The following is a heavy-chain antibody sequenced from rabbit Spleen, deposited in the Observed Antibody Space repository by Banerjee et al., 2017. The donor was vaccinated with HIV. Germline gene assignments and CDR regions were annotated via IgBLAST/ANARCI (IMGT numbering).Heavy chain of an antibody. CDR2: IYTGNGKT. Sequence: QEQLVASGGGLVQPGASLTLTCTGSGFSFSSSYAMCCVRQAPGKGLEWIGCIYTGNGKTSYASWPKGRFTISKTSSTTVTLQMTSLTAADTATYFCARDDGSYDYIDVYFNLWGQGTLVTVS. D-gene: IGHD6-1*01. V-gene: IGHV1S45*01. J-gene: IGHJ4*01. CDR1: GFSFSSSYA. CDR3: ARDDGSYDYIDVYFNL.